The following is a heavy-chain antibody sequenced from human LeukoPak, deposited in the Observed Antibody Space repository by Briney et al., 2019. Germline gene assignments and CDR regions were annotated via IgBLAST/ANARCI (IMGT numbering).Heavy chain of an antibody. J-gene: IGHJ5*02. CDR2: IYPDDSDT. CDR1: GYNFNTFW. CDR3: ARHHRKYSGSLWGALDH. D-gene: IGHD1-26*01. Sequence: GESLKISCKASGYNFNTFWVAWVRRMPGKGLEWMGIIYPDDSDTRYNPSLQGQVTISADKSTGTVSLQWSSLKASDTAIYYCARHHRKYSGSLWGALDHWGQGTLVTVSS. V-gene: IGHV5-51*01.